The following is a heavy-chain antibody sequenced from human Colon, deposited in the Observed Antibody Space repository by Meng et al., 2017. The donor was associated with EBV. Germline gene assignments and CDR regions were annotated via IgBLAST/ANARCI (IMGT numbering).Heavy chain of an antibody. CDR3: ARRRGGSGRDC. CDR2: IYHSGST. Sequence: QQRVQESGPGLVKPSETLSLTCTVSGGSISSSHYYWGWVRQPPGKGLQWIGTIYHSGSTSYNPSLQSRVTMFVDTSKNQFSLMLTSVTATDTAVYYCARRRGGSGRDCWGQGTLVTVSS. D-gene: IGHD3-10*01. J-gene: IGHJ4*02. V-gene: IGHV4-39*01. CDR1: GGSISSSHYY.